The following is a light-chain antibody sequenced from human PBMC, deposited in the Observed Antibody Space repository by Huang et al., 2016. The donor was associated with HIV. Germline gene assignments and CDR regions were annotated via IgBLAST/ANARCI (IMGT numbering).Light chain of an antibody. CDR1: RGISSG. J-gene: IGKJ5*01. CDR2: DAS. CDR3: QQFNNYLT. V-gene: IGKV1D-13*01. Sequence: AIQLTQSPSSLSASVGDRVTITCRASRGISSGLAWYQQKPGKAPKLLIFDASSWESGVPSRFSGSGSGTDFTLTISSLQPEDFATYYCQQFNNYLTFGQGTRLEIQ.